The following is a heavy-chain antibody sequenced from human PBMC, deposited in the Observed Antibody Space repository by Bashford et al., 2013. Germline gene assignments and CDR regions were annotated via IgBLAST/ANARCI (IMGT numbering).Heavy chain of an antibody. V-gene: IGHV1-3*01. Sequence: ASVKVSCKASGYTFTSYAMHWVRQAPGQRLEWMGWINAGNGNTKYSQKFQGRVTMTTDTSTSTAYMELRSLRSDDTAVYYCARDLSSSWYNGRAFDIWGQGTMVTVSS. J-gene: IGHJ3*02. D-gene: IGHD6-13*01. CDR3: ARDLSSSWYNGRAFDI. CDR2: INAGNGNT. CDR1: GYTFTSYA.